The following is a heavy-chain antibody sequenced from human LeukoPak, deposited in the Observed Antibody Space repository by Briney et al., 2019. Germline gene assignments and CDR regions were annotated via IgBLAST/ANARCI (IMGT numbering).Heavy chain of an antibody. CDR1: GGSISSHY. CDR3: ARWTVVTRFDY. Sequence: PSETLSLTCTVSGGSISSHYWSWIRQPPGKGLEWIGYIYYSGSTNYNPSLKSRVTISVDTSKNQFSLKLSSVTAADTAVYYCARWTVVTRFDYWGRGTLVTVSS. CDR2: IYYSGST. D-gene: IGHD4-23*01. V-gene: IGHV4-59*11. J-gene: IGHJ4*02.